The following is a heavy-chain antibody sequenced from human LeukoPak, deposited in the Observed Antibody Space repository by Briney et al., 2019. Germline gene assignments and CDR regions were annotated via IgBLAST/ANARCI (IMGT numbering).Heavy chain of an antibody. D-gene: IGHD3-22*01. V-gene: IGHV1-18*01. J-gene: IGHJ3*02. CDR1: GYTFTTYN. CDR2: ISGYNGNT. Sequence: GASVKVSCKAPGYTFTTYNINWVRQAPGQGLEWMGWISGYNGNTNYSQKLQGRVTMTTDTSTSTAYMELRSLKSDDTAVYYCASLKNYYDSSGYLVTDAFDIWGQGTMVTVSS. CDR3: ASLKNYYDSSGYLVTDAFDI.